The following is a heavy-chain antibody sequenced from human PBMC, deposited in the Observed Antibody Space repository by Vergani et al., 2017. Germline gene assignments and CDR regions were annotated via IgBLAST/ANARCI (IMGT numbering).Heavy chain of an antibody. J-gene: IGHJ6*02. V-gene: IGHV1-69*02. Sequence: QVQLVQSGAEVKKPGSSVKVSCKASGGTFSSYTISWVRQAPGQGLEWMGRIIPILGIANYAQKFQGRVTMTRDTSISTAYMELSRLRSDDTAVYYCARGDGMDVWGQGTTVTVSS. CDR2: IIPILGIA. CDR1: GGTFSSYT. CDR3: ARGDGMDV.